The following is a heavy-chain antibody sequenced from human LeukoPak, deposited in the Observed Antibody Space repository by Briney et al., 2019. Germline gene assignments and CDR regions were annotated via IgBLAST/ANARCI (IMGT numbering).Heavy chain of an antibody. CDR1: GFTLSSYS. Sequence: PGGSLRLSCAASGFTLSSYSMNWVRQAPGKGLEWVSSISSSSSYIYYADSVKGRFTISRDNAKSSLYLQMNSLRAEDTAVYYCATAKVRDYDSSGYYLFGYWGQGTLVTVSS. CDR2: ISSSSSYI. CDR3: ATAKVRDYDSSGYYLFGY. V-gene: IGHV3-21*01. D-gene: IGHD3-22*01. J-gene: IGHJ4*02.